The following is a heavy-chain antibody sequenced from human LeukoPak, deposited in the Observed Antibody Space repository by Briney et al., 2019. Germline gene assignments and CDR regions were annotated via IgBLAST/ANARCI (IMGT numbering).Heavy chain of an antibody. D-gene: IGHD6-19*01. CDR1: GFTFSSYE. J-gene: IGHJ3*02. Sequence: AGSLRLSCAASGFTFSSYEMNWVRQAPGKGLEWVGYICSSGSTIYYADYVKGRFTISKDNAKNSLYLQMNSLRAEDTAVYYCARDGKQWLSEIDAFDIWGQGTMVTVSS. CDR3: ARDGKQWLSEIDAFDI. V-gene: IGHV3-48*03. CDR2: ICSSGSTI.